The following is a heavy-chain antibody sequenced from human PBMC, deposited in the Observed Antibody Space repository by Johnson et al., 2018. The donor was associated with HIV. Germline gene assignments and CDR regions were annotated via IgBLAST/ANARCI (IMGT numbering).Heavy chain of an antibody. CDR3: ARQQPSSVKGAFDI. V-gene: IGHV3-9*01. CDR2: LSWNSGSI. CDR1: GFTFDDYA. D-gene: IGHD6-13*01. J-gene: IGHJ3*02. Sequence: ELQLVESGGGVVRPGGSLRLSCAASGFTFDDYAMHWVRQAPGKGLAWVSGLSWNSGSIGYADSVKGRFTISRDHAKNSLYLQMNSLRAEATAVYYCARQQPSSVKGAFDIWGQGTMVTVSS.